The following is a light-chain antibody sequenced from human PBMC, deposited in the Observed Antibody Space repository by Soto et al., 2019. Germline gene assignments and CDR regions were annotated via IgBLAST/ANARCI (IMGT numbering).Light chain of an antibody. J-gene: IGKJ5*01. CDR2: DAY. V-gene: IGKV3-11*01. Sequence: ELVLTQSPVTLSLSPGERATLSCRALQSFRGLLAWYQQKPGQAPRLHIYDAYNRATGIPPRFSGSGSGTDFTLTISSLEPEDSAVYYCQQRHMWPITFGQGTRLEIK. CDR1: QSFRGL. CDR3: QQRHMWPIT.